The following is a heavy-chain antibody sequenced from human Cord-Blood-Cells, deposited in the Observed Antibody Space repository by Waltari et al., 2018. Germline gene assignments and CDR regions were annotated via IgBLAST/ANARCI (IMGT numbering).Heavy chain of an antibody. J-gene: IGHJ3*02. V-gene: IGHV1-2*04. Sequence: QVQPVQAGAEVKKPGASVKVPCKAAGYTFTGYEMHRVRQAPGQGLEWMGWINPNSGGTNYAQKFQGWVTMTRDTSISTAYMELSRLRSDDTAVYYCARNLATDAFDIWGQGTMVTVSS. CDR1: GYTFTGYE. CDR2: INPNSGGT. D-gene: IGHD5-12*01. CDR3: ARNLATDAFDI.